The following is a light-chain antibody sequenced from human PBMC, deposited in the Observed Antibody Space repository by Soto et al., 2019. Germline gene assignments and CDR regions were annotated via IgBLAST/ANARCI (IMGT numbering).Light chain of an antibody. V-gene: IGLV2-14*03. CDR2: DVS. Sequence: HSALTQPASVSGSPGQSITISCTGTSSDVGGYNYVSWYQHHPGKAPQLMIYDVSNRPSGVSNRFSGSKSGNTASLSISGLQPEDEADYYCSSYRTSNTRQIVCGTGTKLTVL. CDR1: SSDVGGYNY. CDR3: SSYRTSNTRQIV. J-gene: IGLJ1*01.